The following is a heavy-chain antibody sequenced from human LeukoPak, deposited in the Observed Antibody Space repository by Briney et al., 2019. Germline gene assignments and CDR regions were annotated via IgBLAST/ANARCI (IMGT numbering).Heavy chain of an antibody. D-gene: IGHD4-23*01. V-gene: IGHV6-1*01. J-gene: IGHJ3*02. CDR1: GDSVSSNSAA. CDR3: ARGLVGFTLRWPWYAFDI. Sequence: SQTLSLTCAISGDSVSSNSAAWNWIRQSPSRGLEWLGRTYYRSKWYNDYAVSVKSRITINPDTSKNQFSLKLSSVTAADTAVYYCARGLVGFTLRWPWYAFDIWGQGTMVTVSS. CDR2: TYYRSKWYN.